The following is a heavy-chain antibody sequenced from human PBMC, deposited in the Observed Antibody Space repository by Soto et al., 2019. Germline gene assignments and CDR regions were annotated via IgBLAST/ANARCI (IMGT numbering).Heavy chain of an antibody. V-gene: IGHV4-31*03. Sequence: PSETLSLTSTVSAGSITSGGYYSNSISQHPGKGLEWIGYFFYTGTTRYNSALQSRVSISVDSTKNHFSLKLTSVTAADAAVYYCGRDTTLFGVALQTGFDPCGPGTLVTVGS. CDR1: AGSITSGGYY. D-gene: IGHD3-3*01. CDR2: FFYTGTT. J-gene: IGHJ5*02. CDR3: GRDTTLFGVALQTGFDP.